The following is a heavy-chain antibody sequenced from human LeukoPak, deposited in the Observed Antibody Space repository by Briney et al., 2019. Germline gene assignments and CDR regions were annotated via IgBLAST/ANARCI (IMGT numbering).Heavy chain of an antibody. CDR2: INPNSGGT. CDR3: ARGAWQWLVLRADADFDY. J-gene: IGHJ4*02. Sequence: ASVKVSCKASGYTFTGYYMHWVRQAPGQGLEWMGRINPNSGGTNYAQKFQGRVTMTRDTSISTAYMELSRLRSDDTAVYYCARGAWQWLVLRADADFDYWGQGTLVTVSS. V-gene: IGHV1-2*06. D-gene: IGHD6-19*01. CDR1: GYTFTGYY.